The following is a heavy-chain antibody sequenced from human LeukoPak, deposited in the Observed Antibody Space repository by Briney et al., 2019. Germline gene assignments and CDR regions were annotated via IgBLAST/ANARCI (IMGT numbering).Heavy chain of an antibody. Sequence: EASVKVSCKASGYTFTSYYMHWVRQAPGQGLEWMGIINPSGGSTNYAQKLQGRVTMTTDTSTSTAYMELRSLRSDDTAVYYCARDWTTVAVYFDYWGQGTLVTVSS. J-gene: IGHJ4*02. CDR3: ARDWTTVAVYFDY. D-gene: IGHD4-23*01. CDR2: INPSGGST. V-gene: IGHV1-46*01. CDR1: GYTFTSYY.